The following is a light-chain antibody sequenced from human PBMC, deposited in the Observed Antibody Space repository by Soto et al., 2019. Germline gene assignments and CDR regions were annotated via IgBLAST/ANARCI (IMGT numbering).Light chain of an antibody. J-gene: IGLJ1*01. CDR1: SSDVVAYDY. CDR3: SSYTSSSTRV. Sequence: QAVVTQPASVSGSPGESITISCTGTSSDVVAYDYVSWYQQHPDKAPKLIIYEVSHRPSGVSNRFSGSKSVNTATLTISGLQAEDEADYYCSSYTSSSTRVFGTGTKLTVL. CDR2: EVS. V-gene: IGLV2-14*03.